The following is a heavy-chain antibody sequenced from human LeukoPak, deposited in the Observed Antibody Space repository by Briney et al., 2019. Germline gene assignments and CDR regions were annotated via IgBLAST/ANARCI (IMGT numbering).Heavy chain of an antibody. CDR2: IYYSGST. CDR1: GGSISSSSYY. V-gene: IGHV4-39*01. Sequence: KPSETLCLTCTVSGGSISSSSYYWGWLRQPPGKGLEWIMSIYYSGSTYYNPSIKSRVNITVDTSKNQFSLKLRSVTAADTAVYYCARMAKSTYGMDVWGQGTTVTVSS. CDR3: ARMAKSTYGMDV. J-gene: IGHJ6*02. D-gene: IGHD5-12*01.